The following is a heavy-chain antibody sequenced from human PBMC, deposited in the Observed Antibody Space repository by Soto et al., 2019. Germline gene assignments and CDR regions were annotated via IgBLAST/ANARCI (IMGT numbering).Heavy chain of an antibody. CDR2: IRSRAYGGTT. CDR3: TRDPYSGTYYPFDY. V-gene: IGHV3-49*04. D-gene: IGHD1-26*01. Sequence: GGSLRLSGTASGFTFGDYAMSWVRQAPGKGLEWVGFIRSRAYGGTTEYAASVKGRFTISRDDSKSIAYLQMNSLKTEDTAVYYCTRDPYSGTYYPFDYWGQGTLVTVSS. CDR1: GFTFGDYA. J-gene: IGHJ4*02.